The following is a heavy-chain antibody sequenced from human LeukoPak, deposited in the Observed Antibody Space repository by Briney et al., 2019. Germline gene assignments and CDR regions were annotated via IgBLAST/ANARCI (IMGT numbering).Heavy chain of an antibody. V-gene: IGHV4-39*07. CDR2: IYYSGST. CDR1: GGSISSSSYY. J-gene: IGHJ5*02. Sequence: PSETLSLTCTVSGGSISSSSYYWGWIRQPPGKGLEWIGSIYYSGSTYYHPSLKSRVTISVDTSKNQFSLKLSSVTAADTAVYYCARGIVGAMGVDNWFDPWGQGTLVTVSS. D-gene: IGHD1-26*01. CDR3: ARGIVGAMGVDNWFDP.